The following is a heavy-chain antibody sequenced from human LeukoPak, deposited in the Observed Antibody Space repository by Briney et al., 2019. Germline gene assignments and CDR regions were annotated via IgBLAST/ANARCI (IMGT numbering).Heavy chain of an antibody. V-gene: IGHV3-7*01. CDR1: GFIFGSFW. CDR3: AGLTYNEYHGSPGFDS. D-gene: IGHD2/OR15-2a*01. Sequence: GGSLRLSCAASGFIFGSFWMTWVRQIPGEGLEWVANINEDGSQKYYLGSVNGRFTISRDNAKDSLYLHLSSLRVEDTAVYFCAGLTYNEYHGSPGFDSWGQGSLVIVSS. CDR2: INEDGSQK. J-gene: IGHJ4*02.